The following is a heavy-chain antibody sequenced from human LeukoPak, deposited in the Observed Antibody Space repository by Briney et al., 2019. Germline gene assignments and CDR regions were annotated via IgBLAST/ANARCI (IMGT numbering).Heavy chain of an antibody. J-gene: IGHJ4*02. CDR2: ISRSSSFT. CDR1: LFSFTNNN. V-gene: IGHV3-21*01. Sequence: PGGSLRLSCAPSLFSFTNNNMNSVCQAPGKGLEWVSSISRSSSFTYYADSVKGRFTISRDNAKNSLYLQMNSLRAEDTAVYYCERESDYVVDHWGQGTLVTVSS. D-gene: IGHD2-15*01. CDR3: ERESDYVVDH.